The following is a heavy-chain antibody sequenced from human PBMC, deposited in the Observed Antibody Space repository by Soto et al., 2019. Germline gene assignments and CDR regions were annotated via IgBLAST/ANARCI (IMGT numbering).Heavy chain of an antibody. V-gene: IGHV4-31*03. CDR3: ATRRGYSGYDAPPFDY. CDR1: GGSISSGGYY. D-gene: IGHD5-12*01. Sequence: QVQLQESGPGLVKPSQTLSLTCTVSGGSISSGGYYWSWIRQHPGKGLEWIGYIYYSGSTYYNPSLRSRVTLSVDTSKNQFSLKLSSVTAADTAVYYCATRRGYSGYDAPPFDYWGQGTLVTVSS. CDR2: IYYSGST. J-gene: IGHJ4*02.